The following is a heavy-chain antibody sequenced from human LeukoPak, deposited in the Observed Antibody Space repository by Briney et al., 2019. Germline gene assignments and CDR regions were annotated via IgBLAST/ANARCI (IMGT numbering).Heavy chain of an antibody. Sequence: GGSLRLSCAASGFTFSSYEMNWVRQAPGKGLEWVSYISSSGSTIYYADSVKGRFTISRDNAKNSLYLQMNSLRTEDTALYYCAKGNSIALAGFFDYWGQGTLVTVSS. CDR2: ISSSGSTI. CDR1: GFTFSSYE. V-gene: IGHV3-48*03. CDR3: AKGNSIALAGFFDY. D-gene: IGHD6-19*01. J-gene: IGHJ4*02.